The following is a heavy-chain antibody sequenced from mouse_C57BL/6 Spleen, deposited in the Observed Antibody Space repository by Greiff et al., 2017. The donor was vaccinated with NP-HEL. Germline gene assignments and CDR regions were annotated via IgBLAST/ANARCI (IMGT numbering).Heavy chain of an antibody. Sequence: QVQLKESGPELVKPGASVKISCKASGYAFSSSWMNWVKQRPGKGLEWIGRIYPGDGDTHYNGTFKGKATLTADKSSSTAYMQLSSLTSEDSAVYFCARSGPIYFFDYWGQGTTLTVSS. V-gene: IGHV1-82*01. D-gene: IGHD2-1*01. CDR3: ARSGPIYFFDY. CDR2: IYPGDGDT. CDR1: GYAFSSSW. J-gene: IGHJ2*01.